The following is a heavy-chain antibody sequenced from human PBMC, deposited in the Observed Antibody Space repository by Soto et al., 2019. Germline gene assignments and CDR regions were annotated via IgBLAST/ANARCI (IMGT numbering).Heavy chain of an antibody. D-gene: IGHD2-21*02. J-gene: IGHJ4*02. CDR3: ARFVVVTAFDY. V-gene: IGHV4-61*01. CDR1: GGSVSSGSYY. CDR2: IYYSGST. Sequence: SETLSLTCTVSGGSVSSGSYYWSWIRQPPGKGVDWIGYIYYSGSTNYNPSLKSRVTISVDTSKNQFSLKLSSVTAADTAVYYCARFVVVTAFDYWGQGTLVTVSS.